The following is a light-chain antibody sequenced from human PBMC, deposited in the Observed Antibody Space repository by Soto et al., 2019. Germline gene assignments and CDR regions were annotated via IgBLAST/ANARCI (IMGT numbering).Light chain of an antibody. CDR1: QGISSY. CDR2: AAS. Sequence: DIQLTQSPSFLSASVGDRVTITCRASQGISSYLAWDQQKPVKAPKLLIYAASTLQSGVPSRFIGSGAGTEFTLTISSLQPEDFATYSCQQLNSYPFLTFGGGTKVEIK. CDR3: QQLNSYPFLT. V-gene: IGKV1-9*01. J-gene: IGKJ4*01.